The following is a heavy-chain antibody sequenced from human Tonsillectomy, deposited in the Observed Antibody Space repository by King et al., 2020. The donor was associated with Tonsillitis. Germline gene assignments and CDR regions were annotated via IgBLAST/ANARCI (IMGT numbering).Heavy chain of an antibody. V-gene: IGHV4-31*03. CDR1: GVSITSGGYY. CDR2: IYHSGST. Sequence: VQLQESGPGLVKPSQTLSLTFTVSGVSITSGGYYWSWVRQHPGNGLEWMGQIYHSGSTYYSPPLRSRVTKSVDTSENQFSLKLTSVTAADTAVYYRAGSGATFDYWGQGTLVTVSS. J-gene: IGHJ4*02. CDR3: AGSGATFDY. D-gene: IGHD2-15*01.